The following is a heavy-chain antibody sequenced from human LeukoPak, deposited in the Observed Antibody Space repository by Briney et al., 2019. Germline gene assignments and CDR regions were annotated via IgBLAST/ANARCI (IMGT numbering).Heavy chain of an antibody. CDR3: ARYNSRSGGMDV. V-gene: IGHV3-7*01. Sequence: GGSLRLSCVASEFTFSTYWMSWVRQAPEKGLEWVANIKQDGGEKYYVDSVKGRFTISRDNAKNSLSLQMNSLRVEDTAVYYCARYNSRSGGMDVWGQGTTVTVSS. J-gene: IGHJ6*02. CDR1: EFTFSTYW. CDR2: IKQDGGEK. D-gene: IGHD6-13*01.